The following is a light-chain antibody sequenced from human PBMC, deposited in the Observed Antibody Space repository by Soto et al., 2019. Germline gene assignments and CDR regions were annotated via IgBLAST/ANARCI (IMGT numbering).Light chain of an antibody. CDR3: QSYDSSLSGHVV. CDR1: SSNIGAGYD. J-gene: IGLJ2*01. CDR2: GNS. Sequence: QSVLTQPPSVSGAPGQRVTISCTGSSSNIGAGYDVHWYQQLPGTAPKLLIYGNSNRPSGVPDRFSGSKSDTSASLAITGLQAEDEADYYCQSYDSSLSGHVVFGGGTQLTVL. V-gene: IGLV1-40*01.